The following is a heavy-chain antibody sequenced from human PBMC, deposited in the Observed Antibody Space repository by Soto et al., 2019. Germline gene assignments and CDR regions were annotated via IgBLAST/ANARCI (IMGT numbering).Heavy chain of an antibody. D-gene: IGHD4-17*01. CDR2: ISADNRYT. CDR1: GYTFTSYG. J-gene: IGHJ5*02. Sequence: QVQLVQSGAEVKKPGASVKVSCKASGYTFTSYGFSWVRQAPGQGLEWMGWISADNRYTSYAQKLQGRVTMTTDTSTSTAYLELRSLTSDATAVYYCARDQDGDYSNWSDPWGQGTLVTVSS. CDR3: ARDQDGDYSNWSDP. V-gene: IGHV1-18*01.